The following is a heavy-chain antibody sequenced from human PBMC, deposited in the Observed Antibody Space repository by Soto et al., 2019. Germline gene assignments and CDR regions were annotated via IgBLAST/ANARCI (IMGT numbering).Heavy chain of an antibody. Sequence: EVQLLESGGGLVQPGGSLRLSCAASGFTFSNYAMSWVRHAPGKGLKCVSSISGSGDRSCSAYSLKGRFAISRDNSRNMLFLQISSLRADDTAVYYCAKGRRDDVLTGFYLTYFDYWGQGTQVTVPS. CDR2: ISGSGDRS. CDR1: GFTFSNYA. D-gene: IGHD3-9*01. CDR3: AKGRRDDVLTGFYLTYFDY. J-gene: IGHJ4*02. V-gene: IGHV3-23*01.